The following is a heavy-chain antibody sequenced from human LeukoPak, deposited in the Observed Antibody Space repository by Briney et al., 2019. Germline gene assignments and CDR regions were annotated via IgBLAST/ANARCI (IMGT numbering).Heavy chain of an antibody. V-gene: IGHV3-74*01. J-gene: IGHJ4*02. CDR1: GFTFRNNW. Sequence: GGSLRLSCAASGFTFRNNWMHWVRQVPGKGLVWVSRINTDGSNTAYADSVKGRFTISRDNAKNTLFLNMNSLRAEDAAVYYCARDSFVSSGRYYGLDYWGQGTLVTVSS. CDR3: ARDSFVSSGRYYGLDY. CDR2: INTDGSNT. D-gene: IGHD3-22*01.